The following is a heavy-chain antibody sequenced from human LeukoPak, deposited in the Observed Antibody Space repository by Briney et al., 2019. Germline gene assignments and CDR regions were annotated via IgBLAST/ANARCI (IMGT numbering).Heavy chain of an antibody. Sequence: SQTLSLTCAISGDSVSSNSDAWNWIRQSPSRGLEWLGRTYYRSKWYYDYAVAVKSRISINPDTSKNQFSLQLSSVTPEDTAVYYCARGGTAMVIHYWGQGTLVTVSS. D-gene: IGHD5-18*01. V-gene: IGHV6-1*01. CDR1: GDSVSSNSDA. J-gene: IGHJ4*02. CDR2: TYYRSKWYY. CDR3: ARGGTAMVIHY.